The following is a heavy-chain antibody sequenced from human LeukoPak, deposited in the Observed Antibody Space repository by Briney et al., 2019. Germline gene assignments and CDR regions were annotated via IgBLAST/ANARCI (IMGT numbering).Heavy chain of an antibody. V-gene: IGHV4-30-4*08. D-gene: IGHD3-22*01. Sequence: SETLSLTCTVSGGSISSGDYYWSWIRQPPGKGLEWIGYIYYSGSTYYNPSLKSRVTISVDTSKLQFSLKLISVTAADTAVYYCASSRRYYYDSSGYYAFDIWGQGTMVTVSS. J-gene: IGHJ3*02. CDR3: ASSRRYYYDSSGYYAFDI. CDR1: GGSISSGDYY. CDR2: IYYSGST.